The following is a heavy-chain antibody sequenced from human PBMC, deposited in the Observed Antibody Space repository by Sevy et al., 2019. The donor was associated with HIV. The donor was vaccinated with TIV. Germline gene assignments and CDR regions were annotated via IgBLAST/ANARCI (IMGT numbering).Heavy chain of an antibody. V-gene: IGHV4-59*01. CDR1: GGSISSYY. D-gene: IGHD4-17*01. CDR3: ARDRMTTGGGMDV. Sequence: SETLSLTCTVSGGSISSYYWSWIRQPPGKGLEWIGYIYYSRSINYNPSLKSRVTISVDTSKNQFSLKLSSVTPADTAVYYCARDRMTTGGGMDVWGKGTTVTVSS. J-gene: IGHJ6*03. CDR2: IYYSRSI.